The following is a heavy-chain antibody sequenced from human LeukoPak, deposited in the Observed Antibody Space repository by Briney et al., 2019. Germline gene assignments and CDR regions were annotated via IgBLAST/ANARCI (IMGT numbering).Heavy chain of an antibody. J-gene: IGHJ5*02. CDR2: IYYSGST. V-gene: IGHV4-59*08. Sequence: PSETLSLTCTVSGGSISSYYWSWIRQPPGKGLEWIGYIYYSGSTNYNPSLKSRVTISVDTSKNQFSLKLSSVTAADTAVYYCARLAFSGNSGWFDPWGQGTLVTVSS. D-gene: IGHD1-1*01. CDR1: GGSISSYY. CDR3: ARLAFSGNSGWFDP.